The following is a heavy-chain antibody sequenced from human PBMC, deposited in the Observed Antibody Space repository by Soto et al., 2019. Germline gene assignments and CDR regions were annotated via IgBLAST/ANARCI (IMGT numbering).Heavy chain of an antibody. CDR3: SRDIVVVVAAIPYNCFDP. CDR1: GFSLSSYW. D-gene: IGHD2-15*01. Sequence: EVQLVESGGGLVQPGGSLRLSCAASGFSLSSYWMSWVRQAPGKGLECVANIKQDGSEKYYVDSVKGRFTISRDNAKNSLYLQMNSLRAEDTAVYYCSRDIVVVVAAIPYNCFDPWGQGTLVTVSS. CDR2: IKQDGSEK. J-gene: IGHJ5*02. V-gene: IGHV3-7*01.